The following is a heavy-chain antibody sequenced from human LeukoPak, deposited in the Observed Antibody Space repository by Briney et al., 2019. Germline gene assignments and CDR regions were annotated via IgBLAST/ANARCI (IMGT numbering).Heavy chain of an antibody. V-gene: IGHV4-39*01. D-gene: IGHD5-18*01. CDR3: ARHGGIQLWLRFWFDP. CDR1: GRSISSSSYY. CDR2: IYYSGST. J-gene: IGHJ5*02. Sequence: PSETLSLTCTVSGRSISSSSYYWGWIRQPPGTGLEWIGSIYYSGSTYYNPSLKSRVTISVDTSKNQFSLKLSSVTAADTAVYYCARHGGIQLWLRFWFDPWGQGTLVTVSS.